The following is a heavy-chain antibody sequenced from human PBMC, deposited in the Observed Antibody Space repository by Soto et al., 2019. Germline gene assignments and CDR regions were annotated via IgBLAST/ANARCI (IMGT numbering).Heavy chain of an antibody. Sequence: RQLQESGPGWGKPSETLSPPGTVPGGPSSNSDYSWAWFGRPQGRGLEWIGSIYYSGTNFYDPSLRSRLSMSVDTSKNQFSLRLNSVTAADTAVYYCARQARGTTWSDFDYWSQGTLVTVSS. V-gene: IGHV4-39*01. CDR3: ARQARGTTWSDFDY. CDR1: GGPSSNSDYS. D-gene: IGHD1-7*01. CDR2: IYYSGTN. J-gene: IGHJ4*02.